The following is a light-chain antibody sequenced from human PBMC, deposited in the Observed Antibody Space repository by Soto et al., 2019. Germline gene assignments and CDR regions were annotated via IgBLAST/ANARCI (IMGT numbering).Light chain of an antibody. CDR2: GVS. V-gene: IGKV3-15*01. Sequence: EIVMTQSPGTLSVSPGERATLSCRASQSVSVNLAWYQQKPGQAPRLLIYGVSTRATGIPARFSGSESGTEFTLTITSLQSEDSAAYYCQQYNDWPFTFGPGTKVDIK. CDR3: QQYNDWPFT. J-gene: IGKJ3*01. CDR1: QSVSVN.